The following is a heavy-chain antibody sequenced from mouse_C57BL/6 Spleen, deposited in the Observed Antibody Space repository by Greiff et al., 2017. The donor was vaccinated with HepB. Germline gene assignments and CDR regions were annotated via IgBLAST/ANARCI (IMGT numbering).Heavy chain of an antibody. V-gene: IGHV2-2*01. CDR2: IWSGGST. J-gene: IGHJ4*01. Sequence: QVQLKQSGPGLVQPSQSLSITCTVSGFSLTSYGVHWVRQSPGKGLEWLGVIWSGGSTDYNAAFISRLSISKDDSKSQVFFKMNSLQADDTAIYYCAINFYYYAMDYWGQGTSVTVSS. CDR1: GFSLTSYG. D-gene: IGHD1-3*01. CDR3: AINFYYYAMDY.